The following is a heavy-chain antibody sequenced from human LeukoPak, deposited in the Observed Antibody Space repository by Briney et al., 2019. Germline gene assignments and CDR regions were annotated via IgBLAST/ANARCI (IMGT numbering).Heavy chain of an antibody. CDR1: GFTFSSYS. CDR2: ISSSSSYI. CDR3: ARDLMTTVISY. J-gene: IGHJ4*02. D-gene: IGHD4-17*01. Sequence: GGSLRLSCAASGFTFSSYSMNWVRQAPGKGLEWVSSISSSSSYIYYADSVKGRFTISRDNAKNSLYPQMNSLRAEDTAVYYCARDLMTTVISYWGQGTLVTVSS. V-gene: IGHV3-21*01.